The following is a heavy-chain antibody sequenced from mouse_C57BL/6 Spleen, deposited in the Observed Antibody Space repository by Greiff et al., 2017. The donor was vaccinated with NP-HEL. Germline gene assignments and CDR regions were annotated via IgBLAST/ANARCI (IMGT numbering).Heavy chain of an antibody. V-gene: IGHV1-76*01. D-gene: IGHD2-2*01. CDR3: AREAYGYDGFDY. J-gene: IGHJ2*01. CDR2: IYPGSGNT. Sequence: VQLQQSGAELVRPGASVKLSCKASGYTFTDYYINWVKQRPGQGLEWIARIYPGSGNTYYNEKFKGKATLTAEKSSSTAYMQLSSLTSEDSAVYFCAREAYGYDGFDYWGQGTTLTVSS. CDR1: GYTFTDYY.